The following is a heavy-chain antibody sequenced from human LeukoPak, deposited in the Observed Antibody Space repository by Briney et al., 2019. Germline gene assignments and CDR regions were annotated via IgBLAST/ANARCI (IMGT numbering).Heavy chain of an antibody. CDR2: ISYDGSHK. D-gene: IGHD5-18*01. V-gene: IGHV3-30*04. CDR3: GGGHTAMVGKIVY. CDR1: GFTFSSYA. J-gene: IGHJ4*02. Sequence: PGRSLRLSCAASGFTFSSYAMHWVRQAPGKGLEWVADISYDGSHKYYADSVTGRFTISRDNSKNTLYLQKDSLRAGDTAGYFCGGGHTAMVGKIVYWGQGTLVSVSS.